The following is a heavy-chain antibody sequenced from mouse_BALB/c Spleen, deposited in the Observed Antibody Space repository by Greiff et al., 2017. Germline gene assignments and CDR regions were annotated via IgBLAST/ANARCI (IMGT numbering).Heavy chain of an antibody. D-gene: IGHD1-1*01. CDR3: ARGYGRSSRYFDV. CDR2: IWAGGST. V-gene: IGHV2-9*02. CDR1: GFSLTSYG. J-gene: IGHJ1*01. Sequence: VQRVESGPGLVAPSQSLSITCTVSGFSLTSYGVHWVRQPPGKGLEWLGVIWAGGSTNYNSALMSRLSISKDNSKSQVFLKMNSLQTDDTAMYYCARGYGRSSRYFDVWGAGTTVTVSS.